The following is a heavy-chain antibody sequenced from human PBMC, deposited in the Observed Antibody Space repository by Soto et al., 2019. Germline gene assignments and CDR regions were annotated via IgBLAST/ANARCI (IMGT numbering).Heavy chain of an antibody. Sequence: PGESLKISCKSSGYSFTNFWIGWVRQMPGKGLEWMGIIYPGDSDTRYSPSFQGQVTISVDKSISTAYLQWSSLKASDTAMYYCARNLDSSGWYYWFDPWGQGTLVTVSS. CDR3: ARNLDSSGWYYWFDP. D-gene: IGHD6-19*01. J-gene: IGHJ5*02. CDR1: GYSFTNFW. V-gene: IGHV5-51*01. CDR2: IYPGDSDT.